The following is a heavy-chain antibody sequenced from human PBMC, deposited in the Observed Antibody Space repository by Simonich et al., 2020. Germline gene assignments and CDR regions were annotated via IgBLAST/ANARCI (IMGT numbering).Heavy chain of an antibody. V-gene: IGHV1-2*02. CDR1: GYTFTGYY. CDR2: INPNSGGK. CDR3: ARDRAARYYYYYYMDV. D-gene: IGHD6-6*01. J-gene: IGHJ6*03. Sequence: QVQLVQSGAEVKKPGASVKVSCKASGYTFTGYYMHWVRQAPGQGLEWMGWINPNSGGKNYAQKFQGRVTRTRDTASRTAYMELSRLRSDDTAVYYCARDRAARYYYYYYMDVWGKGTTVTVSS.